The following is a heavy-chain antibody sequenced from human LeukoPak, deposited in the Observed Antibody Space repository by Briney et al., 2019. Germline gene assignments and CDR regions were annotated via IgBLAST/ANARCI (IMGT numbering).Heavy chain of an antibody. D-gene: IGHD3-16*01. Sequence: SETLSLTCTVSGGSISSSSYYWGWIRQPPGKGLEWLGSIYFTGTTLYNPSLTSRVTISVDTSKNQFSLRLNSVTAADTAVYYCARQLGAYSYPFDIWGQGTKVTVSS. J-gene: IGHJ3*02. CDR3: ARQLGAYSYPFDI. CDR1: GGSISSSSYY. CDR2: IYFTGTT. V-gene: IGHV4-39*01.